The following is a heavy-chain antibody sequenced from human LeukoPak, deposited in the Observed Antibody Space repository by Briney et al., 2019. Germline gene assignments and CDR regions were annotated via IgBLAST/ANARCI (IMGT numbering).Heavy chain of an antibody. CDR3: ARLGYCSSNSCYGVDY. Sequence: GASVKVSCKASGYTFTSYGISWVRQAPGQGLEWMGWISAYNDNTSYAQMFQDRVTMSTDTSTSTAHMELRSLRFDDTAVYYCARLGYCSSNSCYGVDYWGQGTLVTVSS. CDR2: ISAYNDNT. D-gene: IGHD2-2*01. CDR1: GYTFTSYG. J-gene: IGHJ4*02. V-gene: IGHV1-18*01.